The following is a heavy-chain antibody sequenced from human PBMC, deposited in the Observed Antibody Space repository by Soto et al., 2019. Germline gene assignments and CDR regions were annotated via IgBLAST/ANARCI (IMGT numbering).Heavy chain of an antibody. CDR3: ARSGVVVNAFDV. J-gene: IGHJ3*01. Sequence: QVQLVQSGAEVKKPGSSVKVSCKASGGIFSNYAISWVRQVPGQGLEWMGVIIPISGTANYAQKFQGSVTITADESTRTAYMELSSLRSEDTAVYYCARSGVVVNAFDVWGQGTMVTVSS. V-gene: IGHV1-69*12. CDR1: GGIFSNYA. CDR2: IIPISGTA. D-gene: IGHD2-21*01.